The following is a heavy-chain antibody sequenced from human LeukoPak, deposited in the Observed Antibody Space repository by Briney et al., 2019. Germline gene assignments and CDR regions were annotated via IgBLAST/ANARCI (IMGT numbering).Heavy chain of an antibody. V-gene: IGHV3-7*01. CDR1: GFTFSSYS. D-gene: IGHD3-10*01. CDR2: IKQDGSEK. Sequence: PWGSLRLSCAASGFTFSSYSMSWVRQAPGKGLECVANIKQDGSEKNYVGSVKGRFTIARDNAKNSLYLQMNSLRAEDAAVYYCARSSITMVRGVIKSTTSWYHYYNMDVWGKGTTVTVSS. J-gene: IGHJ6*03. CDR3: ARSSITMVRGVIKSTTSWYHYYNMDV.